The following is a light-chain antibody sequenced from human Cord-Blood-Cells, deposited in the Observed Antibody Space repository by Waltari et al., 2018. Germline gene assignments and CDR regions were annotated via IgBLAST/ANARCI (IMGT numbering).Light chain of an antibody. CDR2: DVS. CDR3: SSYTSSSTLV. J-gene: IGLJ3*02. V-gene: IGLV2-14*03. CDR1: SSDVGGYNY. Sequence: SALPQPASVAGSPGQSTTISCTGTSSDVGGYNYVSWYQTHPGKDPKLMIYDVSKRPSGFSNRFSGSKSGNTASLTISGLQAEDEADYYCSSYTSSSTLVFGGGTKLTVL.